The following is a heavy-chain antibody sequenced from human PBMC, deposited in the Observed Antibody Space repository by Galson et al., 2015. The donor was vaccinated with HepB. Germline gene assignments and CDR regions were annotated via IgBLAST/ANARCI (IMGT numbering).Heavy chain of an antibody. D-gene: IGHD2-8*01. V-gene: IGHV3-13*05. CDR1: GFTVRSYD. CDR3: TRAHCTNGVCSTAMDY. CDR2: IDAAGSL. J-gene: IGHJ4*02. Sequence: SLRLSCAASGFTVRSYDMHWVRPVTGEGLEWVSGIDAAGSLYYPDSVKGRFTISRENAKNSLYLQMNTLRAGDTAVYYCTRAHCTNGVCSTAMDYWGQGTLVTVSS.